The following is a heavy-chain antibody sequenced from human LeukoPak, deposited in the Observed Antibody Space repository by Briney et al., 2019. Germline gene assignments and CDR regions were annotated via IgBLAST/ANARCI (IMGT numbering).Heavy chain of an antibody. V-gene: IGHV4-59*01. J-gene: IGHJ5*02. CDR3: ARDLQLNWFDP. D-gene: IGHD5-18*01. CDR1: GGSISSYY. CDR2: IYYSGST. Sequence: SETLSLTCTVSGGSISSYYWSWIRQPPGKGLEWIGYIYYSGSTNYNPSLKSRVTISVDTSKNQFSLKLSSVTAADTAVYYCARDLQLNWFDPWGQGTLVTVSS.